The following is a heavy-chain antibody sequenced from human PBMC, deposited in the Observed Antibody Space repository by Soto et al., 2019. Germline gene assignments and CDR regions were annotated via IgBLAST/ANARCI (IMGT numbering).Heavy chain of an antibody. CDR2: ISQSGRT. CDR1: SGSFSGFY. V-gene: IGHV4-34*01. J-gene: IGHJ4*02. Sequence: SETLSLTCSIYSGSFSGFYWSWIRQPPGKRLEWIGEISQSGRTNYNPSLKSRVSISVDTSTNPFSLNLTSGTAADTAVYYCARAPKVSGSSQTRPDFWGQGALVTVSS. CDR3: ARAPKVSGSSQTRPDF. D-gene: IGHD6-6*01.